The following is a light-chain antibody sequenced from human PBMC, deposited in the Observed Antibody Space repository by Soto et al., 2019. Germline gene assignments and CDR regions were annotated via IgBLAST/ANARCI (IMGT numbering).Light chain of an antibody. CDR1: QSVTNNY. CDR3: QQYNNSPIT. Sequence: EIVLTQSPGTLSLSPGERSTLSCRAIQSVTNNYLAWFQQKPGQAPRLLMYRASSRATGIPARCSGSGSGTEFTLTISSLQSEDFAVYYCQQYNNSPITFGQGTRLEIK. CDR2: RAS. V-gene: IGKV3-20*01. J-gene: IGKJ5*01.